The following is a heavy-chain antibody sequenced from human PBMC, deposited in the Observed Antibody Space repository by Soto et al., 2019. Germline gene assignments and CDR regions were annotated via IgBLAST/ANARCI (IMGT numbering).Heavy chain of an antibody. V-gene: IGHV4-59*12. J-gene: IGHJ5*02. CDR1: GGSIDSYY. Sequence: SETLSLTCSVSGGSIDSYYWSWIRQSPGKGLEWIGYISHSGTTDYNPSLKSRLTISLDTSKNHFSLKVSSVTAADTAVYYCARGRPIYYDFWSGYHTTRTTGIDTLGQGNLLTISS. CDR3: ARGRPIYYDFWSGYHTTRTTGIDT. CDR2: ISHSGTT. D-gene: IGHD3-3*01.